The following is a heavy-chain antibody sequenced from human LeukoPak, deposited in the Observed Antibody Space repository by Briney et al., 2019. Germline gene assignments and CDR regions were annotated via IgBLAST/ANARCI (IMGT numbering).Heavy chain of an antibody. Sequence: SETLSLTCAVYGGSFSGYYWSWIRQPPGKGLEWIGEINHSGSTNYNPSLKSRVTISVDTSKNQSSLKLCSVTAADTAVYYCARGRTWGGRGGRYYFDYWGQGTLVTVSS. J-gene: IGHJ4*02. CDR1: GGSFSGYY. D-gene: IGHD3-16*01. V-gene: IGHV4-34*01. CDR3: ARGRTWGGRGGRYYFDY. CDR2: INHSGST.